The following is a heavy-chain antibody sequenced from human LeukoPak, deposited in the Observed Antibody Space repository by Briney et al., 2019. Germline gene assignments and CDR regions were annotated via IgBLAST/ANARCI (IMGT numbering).Heavy chain of an antibody. CDR2: IIPILGIA. D-gene: IGHD2-15*01. J-gene: IGHJ6*02. V-gene: IGHV1-69*04. CDR3: ARGVVVVAGVYYYGMDV. Sequence: SVKVSCKASGGTFSSYAISWVRQAPGQGLEWMGRIIPILGIANYAQKFQGRVTITADKSTSTAYMELSSLRSEDTAVYYCARGVVVVAGVYYYGMDVWGQGTTVTVSS. CDR1: GGTFSSYA.